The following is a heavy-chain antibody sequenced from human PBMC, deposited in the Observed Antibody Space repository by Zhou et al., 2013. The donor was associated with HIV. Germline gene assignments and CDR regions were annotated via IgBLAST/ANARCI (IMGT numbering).Heavy chain of an antibody. CDR2: IIPIFGTA. Sequence: QVQLVQSGAEVKKPGSSVKVSCKASGGTFSSYAISWVRQAPGQGLEWMGGIIPIFGTANYAQKFQGRVTITTDESTSTAYMELSSLRSEDTAVYYCARGRVGATSVSNYYYYMDVWGKGTTVTVSS. J-gene: IGHJ6*03. CDR1: GGTFSSYA. CDR3: ARGRVGATSVSNYYYYMDV. D-gene: IGHD1-26*01. V-gene: IGHV1-69*05.